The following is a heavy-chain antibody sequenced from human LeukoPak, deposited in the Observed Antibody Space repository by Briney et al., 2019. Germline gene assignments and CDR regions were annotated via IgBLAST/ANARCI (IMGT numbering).Heavy chain of an antibody. D-gene: IGHD3-10*01. J-gene: IGHJ4*02. CDR3: ARWYYYGSYTMDV. CDR2: ISTTATTI. V-gene: IGHV3-11*01. Sequence: KPGGSLRLSCAASGFIFSDYYMNWIRQAPGKGLEWLSYISTTATTIHYADSVKGRFTISRDNAKNSLYLQMNSLTVDDTAVYYCARWYYYGSYTMDVWGQGTLVTVSS. CDR1: GFIFSDYY.